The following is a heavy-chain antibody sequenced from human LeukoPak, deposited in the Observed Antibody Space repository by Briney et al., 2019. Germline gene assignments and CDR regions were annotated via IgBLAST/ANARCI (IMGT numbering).Heavy chain of an antibody. CDR3: AREGSSAPSDGFDI. V-gene: IGHV4-59*01. Sequence: SETLSLTCTVSGGSIRSNYWSWIRQPPGKGLEWIGYMYYSGSTNYNPSLKSRVTISVDTSKNQFSLKLTSVTAADTAVYYCAREGSSAPSDGFDIWGQGTMVTVSS. J-gene: IGHJ3*02. CDR1: GGSIRSNY. CDR2: MYYSGST.